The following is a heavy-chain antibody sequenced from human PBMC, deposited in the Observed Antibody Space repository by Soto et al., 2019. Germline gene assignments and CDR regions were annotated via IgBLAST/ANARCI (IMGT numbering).Heavy chain of an antibody. CDR3: ARQGYCSSTACYTVDY. CDR2: TYPGDSNT. CDR1: GYSFTNYW. D-gene: IGHD2-2*02. V-gene: IGHV5-51*01. Sequence: PGGSLKISCKGSGYSFTNYWSCWGRQMPGKGLEWMVITYPGDSNTGYSPSFQVQVTISADKSISTVYLKWSSLKASDTAMYYCARQGYCSSTACYTVDYWGQGTLVTVSS. J-gene: IGHJ4*02.